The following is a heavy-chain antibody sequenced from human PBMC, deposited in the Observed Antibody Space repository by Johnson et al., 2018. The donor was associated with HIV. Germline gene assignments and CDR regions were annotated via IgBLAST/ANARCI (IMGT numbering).Heavy chain of an antibody. CDR3: ARDRRVSREGYCSGGTCYPYIAYPNAFDI. V-gene: IGHV3-30*14. CDR1: GFTFSSYA. CDR2: ISYDGSNK. Sequence: QEQLVESGGGVVQPGRSLRLSCAASGFTFSSYAMHWVRQAPGKGLEWVAVISYDGSNKYYADSVKGRCTISRDNSKNTLYLHLNSLRAEDTAVYYCARDRRVSREGYCSGGTCYPYIAYPNAFDIGGQGTMVTVSS. D-gene: IGHD2-15*01. J-gene: IGHJ3*02.